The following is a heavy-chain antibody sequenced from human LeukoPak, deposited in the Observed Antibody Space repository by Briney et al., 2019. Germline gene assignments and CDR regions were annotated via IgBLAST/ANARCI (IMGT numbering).Heavy chain of an antibody. Sequence: SETLSLTCAVYGGSFSGYYWSWIRQPPGKGLEWIGEISHSGSTNYNPSLKSRVTISVDTSKNQFSLKLSSVTAADTAVYYCARRPSFVSSGYYWGQGTLVTVSS. CDR2: ISHSGST. J-gene: IGHJ4*02. CDR1: GGSFSGYY. CDR3: ARRPSFVSSGYY. V-gene: IGHV4-34*01. D-gene: IGHD3-22*01.